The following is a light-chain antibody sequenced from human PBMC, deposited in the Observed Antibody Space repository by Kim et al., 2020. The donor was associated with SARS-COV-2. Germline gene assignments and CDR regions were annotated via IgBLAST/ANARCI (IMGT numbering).Light chain of an antibody. CDR2: GPS. Sequence: PGETATLSRRASQSVSANYLAWFQKKPGQAPRLLIYGPSDRATGVPYRFRGSGSGTDFTLTISRLEPEDFAMYYCQQYGGSPPAYSFGQGTKLEI. J-gene: IGKJ2*03. CDR3: QQYGGSPPAYS. V-gene: IGKV3-20*01. CDR1: QSVSANY.